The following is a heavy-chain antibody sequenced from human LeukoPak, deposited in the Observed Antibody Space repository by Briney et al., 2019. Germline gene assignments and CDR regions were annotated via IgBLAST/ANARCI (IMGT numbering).Heavy chain of an antibody. J-gene: IGHJ3*02. CDR2: ISWNSGSI. CDR1: GFTFDDYA. D-gene: IGHD5-18*01. V-gene: IGHV3-9*03. CDR3: AKGYSYGFVDAFDI. Sequence: PGGSLRLSCAASGFTFDDYAMHWVRQAPGKGLEWASGISWNSGSIGYADSVKGRFTISRDNAKNSLYLQMNSLRAEDMALYYCAKGYSYGFVDAFDIWGQGTMVTVSS.